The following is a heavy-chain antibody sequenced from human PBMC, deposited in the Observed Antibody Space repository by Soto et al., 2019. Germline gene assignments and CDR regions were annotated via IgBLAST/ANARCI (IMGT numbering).Heavy chain of an antibody. D-gene: IGHD3-10*01. V-gene: IGHV1-18*01. CDR3: SRAGVRPYHYYGMDV. J-gene: IGHJ6*02. CDR2: ISGYNGDT. CDR1: GYSFTTYG. Sequence: QVHLVQSGAEVKKPGASVKVSCKASGYSFTTYGISWVRQSPGQALEWMGWISGYNGDTNYAQNFQARVTMTTDTSTSTAYVELRRLGSDDKVVYYCSRAGVRPYHYYGMDVCGQGTTVPVSS.